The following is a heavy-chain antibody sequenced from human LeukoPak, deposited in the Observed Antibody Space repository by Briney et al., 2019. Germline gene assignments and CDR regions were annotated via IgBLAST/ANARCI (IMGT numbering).Heavy chain of an antibody. CDR1: GFTFSSYS. CDR2: ITPNSRTI. D-gene: IGHD1-26*01. V-gene: IGHV3-48*04. CDR3: ARDYPGPTGFGMDV. J-gene: IGHJ6*02. Sequence: GGSLRLSCAASGFTFSSYSMNWVRQAPGKGPEWVSYITPNSRTIYDADTVKGRFTISRDNGKKLLYLQMNSLRVDDTTVYYCARDYPGPTGFGMDVWGQGTTVSVSS.